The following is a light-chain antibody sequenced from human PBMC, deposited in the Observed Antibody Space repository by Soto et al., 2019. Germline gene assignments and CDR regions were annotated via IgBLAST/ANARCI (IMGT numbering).Light chain of an antibody. J-gene: IGLJ2*01. Sequence: QSALTQPASVSGSPGQSITISCTGTSSDIGNYDFVSWYQQVTGTAPKAMIYEVSSRPSGVSNRLSGSKSGTTASLTISGLKAADEAYYYRSSYTTSTSLIRFGGGTKLTVL. CDR2: EVS. CDR1: SSDIGNYDF. CDR3: SSYTTSTSLIR. V-gene: IGLV2-14*01.